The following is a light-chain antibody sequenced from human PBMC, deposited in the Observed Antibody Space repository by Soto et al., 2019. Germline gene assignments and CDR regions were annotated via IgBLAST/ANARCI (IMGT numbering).Light chain of an antibody. CDR1: QGISHY. CDR3: QQRYSTPIT. Sequence: DIQMTQSPSSLSASVGDRVTITCQAGQGISHYLNWYQQKPGKAPKLLIYAASSLQSGVPSRVSGSGSGKDFTLTISSLQPEECATYDGQQRYSTPITFGQGTRLEI. J-gene: IGKJ5*01. V-gene: IGKV1-39*01. CDR2: AAS.